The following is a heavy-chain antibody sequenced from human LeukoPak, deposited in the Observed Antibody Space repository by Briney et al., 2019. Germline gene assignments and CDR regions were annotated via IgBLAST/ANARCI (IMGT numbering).Heavy chain of an antibody. CDR3: ARHDRGGATVDSDYYYYMDV. J-gene: IGHJ6*03. D-gene: IGHD4-23*01. CDR2: IYRGGRH. CDR1: GFSVSSNY. Sequence: GGSLRLSCVASGFSVSSNYLSGVRQARGGGLDWVSVIYRGGRHYYADSVKGRFTISRDNSKNTLYLQMDSLRTEDTAVYYCARHDRGGATVDSDYYYYMDVWGKGTAVSVSS. V-gene: IGHV3-53*01.